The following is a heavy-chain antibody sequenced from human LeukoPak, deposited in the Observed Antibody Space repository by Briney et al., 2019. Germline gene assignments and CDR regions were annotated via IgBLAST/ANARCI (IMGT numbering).Heavy chain of an antibody. CDR1: GYTLSEVT. V-gene: IGHV1-24*01. CDR2: FDPEDGET. CDR3: ARARVLLSN. J-gene: IGHJ4*02. Sequence: ASVKVSCKVSGYTLSEVTTHWVRQAPGKGLEWMGGFDPEDGETKYAQKFQGRITMTEEIATDTVYMELSSLRSEDTAVYYCARARVLLSNWGQGTLVTVSS. D-gene: IGHD3-10*01.